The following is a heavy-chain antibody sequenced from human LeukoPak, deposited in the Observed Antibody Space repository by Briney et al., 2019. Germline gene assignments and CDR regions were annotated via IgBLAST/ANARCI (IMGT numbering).Heavy chain of an antibody. Sequence: SVKVSCKASRGTFSSYAISWVRQAPGQRLEWMGGIIPIFGTANYAQKFQGRVTITSDESTSTAYMELSSLRSEDTAVYYCARPRRIQGAQPFDYWGQGTLVTVSS. V-gene: IGHV1-69*01. CDR2: IIPIFGTA. CDR3: ARPRRIQGAQPFDY. D-gene: IGHD3-10*01. J-gene: IGHJ4*02. CDR1: RGTFSSYA.